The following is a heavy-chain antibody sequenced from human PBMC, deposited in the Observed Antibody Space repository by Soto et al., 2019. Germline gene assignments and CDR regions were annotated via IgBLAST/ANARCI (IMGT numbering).Heavy chain of an antibody. D-gene: IGHD3-3*01. CDR1: GGSISSYY. Sequence: SETLSLTCTVSGGSISSYYWSWIRQPPGKGLEWIGYIYYSGSTNYNPSLKSRVTISVDASKNQFSLKLSSVTAADTAVYYCARQRFLELDYFDYWGQGTLVTVSS. V-gene: IGHV4-59*08. CDR3: ARQRFLELDYFDY. J-gene: IGHJ4*02. CDR2: IYYSGST.